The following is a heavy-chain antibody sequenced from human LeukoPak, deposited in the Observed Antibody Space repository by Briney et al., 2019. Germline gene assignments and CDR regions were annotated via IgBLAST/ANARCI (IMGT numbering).Heavy chain of an antibody. CDR2: IYTSGST. V-gene: IGHV4-4*07. J-gene: IGHJ3*02. Sequence: SETLSLTCTVSGGSISSYYWSWIRQPAGKGLEWIGRIYTSGSTNYNPSLKSRVTMSVDTSKNQFSLKLSSVAAADTAVYYCARQDGYNPLDAFDIWGQGTMVTVSS. D-gene: IGHD5-24*01. CDR3: ARQDGYNPLDAFDI. CDR1: GGSISSYY.